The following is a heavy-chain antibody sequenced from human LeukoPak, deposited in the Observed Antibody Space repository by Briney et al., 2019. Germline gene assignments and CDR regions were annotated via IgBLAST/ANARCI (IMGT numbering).Heavy chain of an antibody. V-gene: IGHV1-2*02. CDR3: ARDWEEGSSWYWYYFDY. CDR2: INPNSGGT. Sequence: ASVKVSCKASGYTFTGYYMHWVRQAPGQGLESMGWINPNSGGTNYAQKFQGRVTMTRDTSISTAYMELSRLRSDDTAVYYCARDWEEGSSWYWYYFDYWGQGTLVTVSS. D-gene: IGHD6-13*01. J-gene: IGHJ4*02. CDR1: GYTFTGYY.